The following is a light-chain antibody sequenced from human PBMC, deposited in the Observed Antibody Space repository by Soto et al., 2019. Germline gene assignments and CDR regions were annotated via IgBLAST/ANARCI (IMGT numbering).Light chain of an antibody. Sequence: DVQMTQSPSAMSASVGDRVTITCRASQDISRFVAWFQQKPGKAPERLIYDTSTLQVGVPSRFSGGGSGTEFTLAISGLQPEDFATYYCLQHNSSPYTFGQGTQLEIK. V-gene: IGKV1-17*03. J-gene: IGKJ2*01. CDR1: QDISRF. CDR3: LQHNSSPYT. CDR2: DTS.